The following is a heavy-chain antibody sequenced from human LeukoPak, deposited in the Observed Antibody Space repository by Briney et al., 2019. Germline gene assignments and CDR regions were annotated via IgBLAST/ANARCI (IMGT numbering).Heavy chain of an antibody. Sequence: GESLKISCKGPGYSFTSYWIGWVRQMPGKGLEWMGIIYPGDSDTRYSPSFQGQVTISADKSISTAYLQWSSLKASDTAMYYCARLSYYDSSGYPKPPPRNYYFDYWGQGTLVTVSS. D-gene: IGHD3-22*01. CDR3: ARLSYYDSSGYPKPPPRNYYFDY. V-gene: IGHV5-51*01. CDR1: GYSFTSYW. J-gene: IGHJ4*02. CDR2: IYPGDSDT.